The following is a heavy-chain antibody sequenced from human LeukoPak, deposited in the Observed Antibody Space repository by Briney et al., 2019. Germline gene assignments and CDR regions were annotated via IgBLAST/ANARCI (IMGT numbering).Heavy chain of an antibody. J-gene: IGHJ5*02. CDR2: INSDSGGT. V-gene: IGHV1-2*02. CDR1: GYTFTGDF. Sequence: ASVKVSCKASGYTFTGDFMHWVRQAPGQGLEWMGWINSDSGGTNYARKFQGRVTMTRDTSISTAYMELSSLRSDDTAVFYCARGNIATRRGENWFDPWGQGTMVTVSS. D-gene: IGHD6-6*01. CDR3: ARGNIATRRGENWFDP.